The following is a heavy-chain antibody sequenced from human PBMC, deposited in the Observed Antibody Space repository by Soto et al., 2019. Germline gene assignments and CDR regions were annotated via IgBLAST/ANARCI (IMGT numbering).Heavy chain of an antibody. CDR3: ARPLVAPVAGPYYYGIDV. J-gene: IGHJ6*02. V-gene: IGHV3-33*01. D-gene: IGHD6-19*01. CDR2: IWYDGNTK. Sequence: PGGSLRLSCTASGFTFNSYGFNWVRQAPGKGLEWVAVIWYDGNTKYYADSVKGRFTISRDNLRSTVYLQMNSLTAEDTAVYYCARPLVAPVAGPYYYGIDVWGQGTTVTVSS. CDR1: GFTFNSYG.